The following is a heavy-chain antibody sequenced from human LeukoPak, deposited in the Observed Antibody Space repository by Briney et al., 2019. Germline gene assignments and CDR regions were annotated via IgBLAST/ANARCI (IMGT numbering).Heavy chain of an antibody. V-gene: IGHV3-48*03. CDR3: AREDIRLDYFDY. CDR2: ISGSGVTM. J-gene: IGHJ4*02. Sequence: GGSLRLSCAASGYTFSSYEMNWVRQAPGRGLEWVSYISGSGVTMYYADSVKGRFTITRDDAKNSLYLQMNSLRAEDTAVYYCAREDIRLDYFDYWGQGTLVTVSS. CDR1: GYTFSSYE. D-gene: IGHD6-19*01.